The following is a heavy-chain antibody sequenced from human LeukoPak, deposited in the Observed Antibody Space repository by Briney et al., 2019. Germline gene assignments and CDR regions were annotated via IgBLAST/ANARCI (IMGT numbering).Heavy chain of an antibody. CDR1: GFSFTNYA. CDR2: ISGSGDDT. D-gene: IGHD2-8*02. CDR3: AKVSSSGCVGY. J-gene: IGHJ4*02. Sequence: GGSLRLSCAASGFSFTNYAMSWVRQAPGKGPEWVSTISGSGDDTYYADSVKGRFTISSDSSKNTLHLQMNSLRAEDTAVYYCAKVSSSGCVGYWGQGSLVTVSS. V-gene: IGHV3-23*01.